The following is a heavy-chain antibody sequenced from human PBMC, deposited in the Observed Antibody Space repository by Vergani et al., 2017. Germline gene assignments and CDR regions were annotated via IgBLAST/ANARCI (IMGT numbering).Heavy chain of an antibody. J-gene: IGHJ5*02. CDR3: ASRYCSSTSCRSNRFDP. Sequence: QVQLEQSGAEVKKPGSSVTVSCRASGGTFGSHTISWVRQAPGQGLEWMGRIIPIFGTANYAQKFQGRVTITADESTSTAYMELSSLRSEDTAVYYCASRYCSSTSCRSNRFDPWGQGTLVTVSS. D-gene: IGHD2-2*01. CDR1: GGTFGSHT. CDR2: IIPIFGTA. V-gene: IGHV1-69*08.